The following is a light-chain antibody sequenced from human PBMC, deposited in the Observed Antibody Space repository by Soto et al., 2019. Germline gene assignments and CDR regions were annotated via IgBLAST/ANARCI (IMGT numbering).Light chain of an antibody. CDR1: SSDVGGYNS. CDR2: DVT. CDR3: CSYAGSRVV. V-gene: IGLV2-11*01. J-gene: IGLJ2*01. Sequence: QSALTQPRSVSGSPGQSVTISCTGTSSDVGGYNSVSWYQHHPGKAPKLMIYDVTKRPSGVPDRFSGSKSGNTASLTISGLQAEDEADYYCCSYAGSRVVFGGGTKVTV.